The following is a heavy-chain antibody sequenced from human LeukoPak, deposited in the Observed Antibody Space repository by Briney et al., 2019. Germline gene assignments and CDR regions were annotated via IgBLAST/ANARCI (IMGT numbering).Heavy chain of an antibody. J-gene: IGHJ5*02. D-gene: IGHD6-13*01. V-gene: IGHV3-23*01. CDR1: GFTFSSYA. CDR2: VSGSVVTT. CDR3: AKDIAAAGMNWFDP. Sequence: GGSLRLSCAASGFTFSSYAMSWVRQAPGKGLEWVSAVSGSVVTTYYADSVKGRFTISRDNSKNTLYPQMNSLRAEDTALYYCAKDIAAAGMNWFDPWGQGTLVTVSS.